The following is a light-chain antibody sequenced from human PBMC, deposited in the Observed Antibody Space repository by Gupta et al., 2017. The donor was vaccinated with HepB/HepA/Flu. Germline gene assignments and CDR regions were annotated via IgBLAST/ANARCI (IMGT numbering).Light chain of an antibody. Sequence: EIVLTQSPGTLSLSPGESATLSCRATQSVSSNNLAWYQQKPGQAPRLLIYGASTRATGIPDRFSGSGSATDFTLTISTVEPEDFAVYYCQQYGTSLYTFGPGTKMEIK. V-gene: IGKV3-20*01. CDR2: GAS. CDR1: QSVSSNN. CDR3: QQYGTSLYT. J-gene: IGKJ2*01.